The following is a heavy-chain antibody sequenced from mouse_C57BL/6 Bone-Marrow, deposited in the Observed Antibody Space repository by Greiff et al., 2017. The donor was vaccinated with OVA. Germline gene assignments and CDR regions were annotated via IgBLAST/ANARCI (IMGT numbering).Heavy chain of an antibody. CDR3: TRITTVG. D-gene: IGHD1-1*01. CDR1: GFNIKDDY. V-gene: IGHV14-4*01. J-gene: IGHJ3*01. CDR2: IDPENGDT. Sequence: VQLQQSGAELVRPGASVKLSCTASGFNIKDDYMHWVKQRPEQGLEWIGWIDPENGDTEYASKFQGKATITADTSSTTAYLQLSSLTSEDTAVYYCTRITTVGGGQGTLVTVSA.